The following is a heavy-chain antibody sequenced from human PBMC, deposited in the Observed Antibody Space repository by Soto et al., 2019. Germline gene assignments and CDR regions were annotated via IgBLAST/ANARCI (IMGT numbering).Heavy chain of an antibody. D-gene: IGHD6-19*01. CDR2: IKSKTDGGTT. CDR1: GFTFSNAW. CDR3: TTVRQGIAVAPKYYFDY. V-gene: IGHV3-15*01. Sequence: GGSLRLSCAASGFTFSNAWMSWVRQAPGKGLEWVGRIKSKTDGGTTDYAAPVKGRFTISRDDSKNTLYLQMNSLKTEDTAVYYCTTVRQGIAVAPKYYFDYWGQGTLVTV. J-gene: IGHJ4*02.